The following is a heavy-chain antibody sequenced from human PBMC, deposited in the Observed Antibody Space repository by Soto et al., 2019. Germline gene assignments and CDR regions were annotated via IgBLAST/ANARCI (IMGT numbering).Heavy chain of an antibody. CDR2: IYHSGST. V-gene: IGHV4-4*02. D-gene: IGHD6-19*01. CDR3: ARPGIAVADADY. CDR1: GGSISSSNW. Sequence: SETLSLTCAVSGGSISSSNWWSWVRQPPGKGLEWIGEIYHSGSTNYNPSLKSRVTISVDKSKNQFSLKLSSVTAADTAVYYCARPGIAVADADYWGQGTLVTVPQ. J-gene: IGHJ4*02.